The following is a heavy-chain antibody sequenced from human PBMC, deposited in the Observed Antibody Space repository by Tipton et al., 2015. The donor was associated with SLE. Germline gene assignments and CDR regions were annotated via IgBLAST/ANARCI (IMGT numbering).Heavy chain of an antibody. CDR1: GASISAGYY. J-gene: IGHJ4*02. Sequence: TLSLTCTVSGASISAGYYLGWIRQPPGETLEWIGNIYHDGSTFSNPSLKSRLTMSVDTSKNQIFLTLTSVTAADTAVYYCARDPDNDDDESRDKFWGRGTLVTVSS. D-gene: IGHD1-1*01. CDR3: ARDPDNDDDESRDKF. CDR2: IYHDGST. V-gene: IGHV4-38-2*02.